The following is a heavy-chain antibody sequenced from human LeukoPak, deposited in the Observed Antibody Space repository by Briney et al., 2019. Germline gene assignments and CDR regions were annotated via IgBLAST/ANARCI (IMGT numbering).Heavy chain of an antibody. J-gene: IGHJ4*02. CDR2: ISAYNGNT. CDR3: ARAVAGTLWGDY. V-gene: IGHV1-18*01. CDR1: GYTFTSYG. D-gene: IGHD6-19*01. Sequence: ASVKVSCKASGYTFTSYGISWVRQAPGQGLEWMGWISAYNGNTNYAQKLQGRVTMTTDTSTSTAYMELRCLRSDDTAVYYCARAVAGTLWGDYWGQGTLVTVSS.